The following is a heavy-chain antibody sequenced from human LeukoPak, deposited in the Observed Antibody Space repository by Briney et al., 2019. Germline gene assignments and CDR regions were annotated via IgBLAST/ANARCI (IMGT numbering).Heavy chain of an antibody. CDR3: ARVQEEDDYGDYRNWFDP. Sequence: ASVKVSCKASGGTFSSYAISWVRQAPGQGLEWMGGIIPIFGTANYAQKFQGRVTITADESTSTAYMELSSLRSDDTAVYYCARVQEEDDYGDYRNWFDPWGQGTLVTVSS. V-gene: IGHV1-69*13. CDR2: IIPIFGTA. CDR1: GGTFSSYA. J-gene: IGHJ5*02. D-gene: IGHD4-17*01.